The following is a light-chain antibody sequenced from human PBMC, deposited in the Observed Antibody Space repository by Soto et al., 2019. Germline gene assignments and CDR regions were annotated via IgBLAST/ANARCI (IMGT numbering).Light chain of an antibody. CDR3: QKYNNWPSWT. V-gene: IGKV3-15*01. J-gene: IGKJ1*01. CDR1: QSVSSN. Sequence: EIVMTQSPATLSVSPGERATLSCRASQSVSSNLAWYQQKPGQAPRLLIYGASTRATGIPARFSGSGSGTEFTLTISSLQSEDFAVYYCQKYNNWPSWTFGQGTRVAIK. CDR2: GAS.